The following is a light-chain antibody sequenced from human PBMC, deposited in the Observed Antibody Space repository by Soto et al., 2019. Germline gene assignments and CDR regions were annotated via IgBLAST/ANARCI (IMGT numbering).Light chain of an antibody. CDR3: QKCGSDPFT. CDR1: QGIANY. J-gene: IGKJ4*01. V-gene: IGKV1-27*01. CDR2: AAA. Sequence: DIQMAQSPPSLSASVGDRLTITCRASQGIANYLSWYQQKPGKGPKLLXYAAATLQSGVPSRSSGSGSGTDFTLTISSLQPEDVATYYCQKCGSDPFTFGGGTKVDIK.